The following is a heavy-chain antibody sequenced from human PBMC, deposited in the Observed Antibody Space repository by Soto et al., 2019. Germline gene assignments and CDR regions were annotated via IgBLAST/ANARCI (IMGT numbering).Heavy chain of an antibody. CDR3: ARAFTYDSSVGHAFFDY. J-gene: IGHJ4*02. V-gene: IGHV4-39*01. CDR1: GGSITSSSQY. Sequence: SETLSLTGSVSGGSITSSSQYWGWIRQPPGRGLEWIGSIYYSGNTYYNPSLKSRVIISVDTSKNQFSLRLSSVTAADTTVYYCARAFTYDSSVGHAFFDYLGQRTLLTVSS. CDR2: IYYSGNT. D-gene: IGHD3-22*01.